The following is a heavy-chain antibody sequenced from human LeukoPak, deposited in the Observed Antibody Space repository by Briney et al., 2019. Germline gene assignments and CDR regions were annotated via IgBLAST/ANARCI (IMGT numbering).Heavy chain of an antibody. CDR3: ARVARYGTHYFDY. Sequence: GRSLRLSCAASGFTFSSYAMHWVRQAPGKGLEWVAVISYDGSNKYYADSVKGRFTISRDNSKNTLYLQMNSLRAEDTAVYSCARVARYGTHYFDYWGQGTLVTVSS. V-gene: IGHV3-30-3*01. CDR2: ISYDGSNK. D-gene: IGHD3-16*02. J-gene: IGHJ4*02. CDR1: GFTFSSYA.